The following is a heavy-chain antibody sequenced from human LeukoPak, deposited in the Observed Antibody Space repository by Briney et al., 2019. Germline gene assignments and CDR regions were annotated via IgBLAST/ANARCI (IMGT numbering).Heavy chain of an antibody. V-gene: IGHV3-23*01. CDR1: GFTYSSYT. J-gene: IGHJ4*02. D-gene: IGHD6-19*01. CDR2: ISGSGGNT. Sequence: GGSLRLSCAPSGFTYSSYTMRRVRQAPGKGLEGGSAISGSGGNTYYADSVKGRFTISRDNSKNTLYLQMNSLRAEDTAVYYCAKGNQWLVRTYYFDYWGQGTLVTVSS. CDR3: AKGNQWLVRTYYFDY.